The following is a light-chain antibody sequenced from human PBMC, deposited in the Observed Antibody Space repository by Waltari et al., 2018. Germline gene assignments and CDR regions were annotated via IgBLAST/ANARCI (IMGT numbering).Light chain of an antibody. Sequence: QSVLTQPPSVSGAPGQRVAISCTGRSSNLGAGYDGHWDHPLPGTAPSLLSYGHTLRSSGVPTRFSGSNSGSSASLTIPVLQAEYESDYYCQSYDKSLTAVIFVGGTQLTVL. J-gene: IGLJ2*01. CDR1: SSNLGAGYD. CDR2: GHT. V-gene: IGLV1-40*01. CDR3: QSYDKSLTAVI.